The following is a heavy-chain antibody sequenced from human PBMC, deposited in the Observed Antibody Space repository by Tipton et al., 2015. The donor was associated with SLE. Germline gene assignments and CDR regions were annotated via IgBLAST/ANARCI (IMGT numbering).Heavy chain of an antibody. J-gene: IGHJ1*01. V-gene: IGHV4-39*07. CDR1: GASVSSSVYS. Sequence: TLSLTCTVSGASVSSSVYSWGWIRQPPGKGLQWIGAMFYTGSAHYNPSLKGRVAISVDTSKNVFSLNISSDTAADTAIYYCVRLRREHRIVRLGWFWGLGTLVTVSS. D-gene: IGHD2/OR15-2a*01. CDR2: MFYTGSA. CDR3: VRLRREHRIVRLGWF.